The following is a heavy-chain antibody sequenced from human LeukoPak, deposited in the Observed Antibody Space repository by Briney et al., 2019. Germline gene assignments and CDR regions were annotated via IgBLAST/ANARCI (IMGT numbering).Heavy chain of an antibody. D-gene: IGHD2-15*01. CDR3: ARELYCSGGSCYPYYFDY. Sequence: GGSLRLSCAASGFTFSSYRMNWVRQAPGKGLEWVSSISSSSSYIYYADSVKGRFTISRDNAKNSLYLQMNSLRAEDTAVYYCARELYCSGGSCYPYYFDYWGQGTLVTVSS. V-gene: IGHV3-21*01. CDR1: GFTFSSYR. J-gene: IGHJ4*02. CDR2: ISSSSSYI.